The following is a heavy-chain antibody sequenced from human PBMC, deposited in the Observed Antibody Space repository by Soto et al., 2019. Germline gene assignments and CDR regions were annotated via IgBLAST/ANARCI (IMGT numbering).Heavy chain of an antibody. CDR2: IYPGDSDT. V-gene: IGHV5-51*01. Sequence: GESLKISCKGSGYSFTSYWIGWVRQMPGKGLEWMGIIYPGDSDTRYSPSFQGQVTISADKSISTAYLQMNSLRADDTAIYYCATYHPFQYWGQGTLVTVSS. J-gene: IGHJ4*02. CDR3: ATYHPFQY. D-gene: IGHD2-21*01. CDR1: GYSFTSYW.